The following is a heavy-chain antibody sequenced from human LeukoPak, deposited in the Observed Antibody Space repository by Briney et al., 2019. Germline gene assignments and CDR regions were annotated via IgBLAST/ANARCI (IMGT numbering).Heavy chain of an antibody. CDR1: GGTFSSYA. Sequence: SVKVSCKASGGTFSSYAISWVRQAPGQGLEWMGGIIPIFGTANYAQKFQGRVTITADESTSTAYMELSSLRSEDTAVYYCARALAYDFWSGYYYFDYWGQGTLVTVSS. V-gene: IGHV1-69*13. J-gene: IGHJ4*02. CDR3: ARALAYDFWSGYYYFDY. CDR2: IIPIFGTA. D-gene: IGHD3-3*01.